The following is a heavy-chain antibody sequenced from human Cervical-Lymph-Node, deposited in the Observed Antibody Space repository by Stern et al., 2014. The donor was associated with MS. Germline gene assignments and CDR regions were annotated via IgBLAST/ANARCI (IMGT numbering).Heavy chain of an antibody. CDR3: AKDRGAHGDMYYFDY. V-gene: IGHV3-9*01. D-gene: IGHD4-17*01. CDR1: GFTFDDYA. CDR2: ISWYSGNI. Sequence: EVQLVESGGGLVQPGRSLGISCAASGFTFDDYAMHLVRLAPGKGLEWVSSISWYSGNIYYADSVKGRFTISRDNAKNSLYVQMNSLRAEDTALYYCAKDRGAHGDMYYFDYWGQGTLVTVSS. J-gene: IGHJ4*02.